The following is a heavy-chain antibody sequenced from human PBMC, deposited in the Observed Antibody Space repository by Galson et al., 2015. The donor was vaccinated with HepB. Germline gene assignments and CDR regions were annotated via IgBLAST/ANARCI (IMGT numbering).Heavy chain of an antibody. CDR2: ISWDSGSI. Sequence: SLGLSCAASGFTFDDYAMHWVRQAPGKGLEWVSGISWDSGSIGYADSVKGRFTISRDNAKNFLFLQMNSLRAEDTAFYYCVKGYSDRSAYHGMDVWGQGTTVTISS. D-gene: IGHD3-22*01. CDR3: VKGYSDRSAYHGMDV. J-gene: IGHJ6*02. CDR1: GFTFDDYA. V-gene: IGHV3-9*01.